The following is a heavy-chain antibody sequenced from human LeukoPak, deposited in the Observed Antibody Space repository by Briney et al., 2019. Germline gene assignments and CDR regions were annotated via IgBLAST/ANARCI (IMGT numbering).Heavy chain of an antibody. CDR2: ISAYNGNT. CDR3: ARDPLSSTCSTYYNALDV. CDR1: GYSFTSYA. D-gene: IGHD6-13*01. V-gene: IGHV1-18*01. Sequence: GASVKVSCKASGYSFTSYAINWVRQAPGQGLECIGWISAYNGNTNYAQKLQGRVTLTTDKSTSTAYMDLRSLRYADTAVYYCARDPLSSTCSTYYNALDVWGQGTTVTVSS. J-gene: IGHJ6*02.